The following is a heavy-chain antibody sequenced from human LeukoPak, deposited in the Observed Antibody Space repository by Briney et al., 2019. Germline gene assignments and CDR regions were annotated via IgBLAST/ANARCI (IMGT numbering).Heavy chain of an antibody. Sequence: SETLSLTCTVSGGSISSYYWSWIRQPPGKGLEWIGYVYHSGSTYYNPSLKSRVTISVDRSKNQFSLKLSSVTAADTAVYYCARAPSSFGYFDYWGQGTLVTVSS. CDR2: VYHSGST. J-gene: IGHJ4*02. CDR3: ARAPSSFGYFDY. CDR1: GGSISSYY. V-gene: IGHV4-59*12. D-gene: IGHD2/OR15-2a*01.